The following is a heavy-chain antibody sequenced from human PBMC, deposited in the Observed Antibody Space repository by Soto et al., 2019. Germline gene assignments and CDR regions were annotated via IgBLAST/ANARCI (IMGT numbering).Heavy chain of an antibody. CDR3: ASLLIVGAETLADYGMDV. V-gene: IGHV4-59*01. D-gene: IGHD1-26*01. J-gene: IGHJ6*02. CDR2: IYYSGCT. Sequence: QVQLQESGPGLVKPSETLSLTCTVSGGSISSYYWSWIRQPPGKGLEWIGYIYYSGCTNYNPSLKSRVTISVDTSKNQFSLKLSSVTAADTAVYYCASLLIVGAETLADYGMDVWGQGTTVTVSS. CDR1: GGSISSYY.